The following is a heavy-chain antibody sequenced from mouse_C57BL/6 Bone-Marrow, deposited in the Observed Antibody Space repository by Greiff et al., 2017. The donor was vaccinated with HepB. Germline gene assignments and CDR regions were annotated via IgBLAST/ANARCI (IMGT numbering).Heavy chain of an antibody. D-gene: IGHD4-1*01. J-gene: IGHJ3*01. Sequence: EVQLVESGGGLVKPGGSLKLSCAASGFTFSSYAMSWVRQTPEKRLEWVATISDGGSYTYYPDNVKGRFTISRDNAKNNLYLQMSHLKSEDTAMYYCARPLTGRAWFAYWGQGTLVTVSA. V-gene: IGHV5-4*01. CDR2: ISDGGSYT. CDR1: GFTFSSYA. CDR3: ARPLTGRAWFAY.